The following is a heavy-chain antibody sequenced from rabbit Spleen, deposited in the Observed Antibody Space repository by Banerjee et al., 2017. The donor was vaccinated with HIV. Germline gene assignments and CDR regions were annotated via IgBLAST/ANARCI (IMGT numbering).Heavy chain of an antibody. CDR3: ARDSAGRKDFNL. V-gene: IGHV1S45*01. J-gene: IGHJ4*01. CDR1: GLDFSSNYW. D-gene: IGHD4-2*01. Sequence: QEQLEESGGDLVKPGASLTLTCKASGLDFSSNYWICWVRQAPGKGLEWIACIDVVKSGSTYYSSWAKGRFTISKTTSTTVTLQMTSLTAADTATYFCARDSAGRKDFNLWGPGTLVTVS. CDR2: IDVVKSGST.